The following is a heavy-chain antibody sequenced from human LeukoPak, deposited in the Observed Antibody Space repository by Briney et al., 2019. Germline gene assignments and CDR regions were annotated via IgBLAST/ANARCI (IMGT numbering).Heavy chain of an antibody. CDR2: ISGSGGST. CDR1: GFTFSSYA. D-gene: IGHD4-17*01. V-gene: IGHV3-23*01. Sequence: GGSLRLSCAASGFTFSSYAMSWVRKAPGQGLEWVSAISGSGGSTYYADSVKGRFTISRDNSKNTLYLQMNSLRAEDTAVYYCAKDRGQATVTTSDYWGQGTLVTVSS. CDR3: AKDRGQATVTTSDY. J-gene: IGHJ4*02.